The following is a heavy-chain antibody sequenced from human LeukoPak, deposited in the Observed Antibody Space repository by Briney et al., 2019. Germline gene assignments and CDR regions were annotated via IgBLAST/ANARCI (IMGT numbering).Heavy chain of an antibody. Sequence: SETLSLTCPVSGGSISNYYYWTWIRQPPGKGLEWIGYVYYTGSTNFNPSLKSRVTMSLDTSRNQFSLKLTSLTAADTAVFYSARGAMATTPFFDYWGQGTLVTVSS. CDR2: VYYTGST. D-gene: IGHD5-24*01. CDR3: ARGAMATTPFFDY. V-gene: IGHV4-59*01. J-gene: IGHJ4*02. CDR1: GGSISNYY.